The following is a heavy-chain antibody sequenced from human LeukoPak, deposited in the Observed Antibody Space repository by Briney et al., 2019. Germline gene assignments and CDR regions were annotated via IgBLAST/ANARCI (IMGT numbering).Heavy chain of an antibody. CDR3: AREGPFTTNAFDI. CDR1: AFIFSGHW. V-gene: IGHV3-7*03. J-gene: IGHJ3*02. Sequence: QPGGSLRLSCEGSAFIFSGHWMNWVRQTPGKGLEWVASIKEDGSERQYVDSVKGRFSISRDNTKGSLFLQLNSLRAEDTAVYYCAREGPFTTNAFDIWGQGTMVTVSS. CDR2: IKEDGSER. D-gene: IGHD3-3*01.